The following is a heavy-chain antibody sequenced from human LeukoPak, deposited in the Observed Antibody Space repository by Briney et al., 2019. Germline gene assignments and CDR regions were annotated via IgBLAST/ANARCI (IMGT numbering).Heavy chain of an antibody. J-gene: IGHJ4*02. CDR1: GFTFSSYA. V-gene: IGHV3-23*01. D-gene: IGHD3-22*01. CDR2: ISNSGGFT. Sequence: PGGSLRHSCAASGFTFSSYAMTWVRQAPGKGLEWVSGISNSGGFTYYADSVKGRLTISRDNSKNTLYLQMNSLRAEDTAVYYCAKGPYYYDSSGYPTNWGQGTLVTVSS. CDR3: AKGPYYYDSSGYPTN.